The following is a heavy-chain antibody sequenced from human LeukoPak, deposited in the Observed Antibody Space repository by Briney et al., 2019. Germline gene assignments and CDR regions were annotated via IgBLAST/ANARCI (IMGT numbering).Heavy chain of an antibody. CDR3: ARLTGYSSESWFDP. J-gene: IGHJ5*02. CDR2: IYYSGST. D-gene: IGHD3-9*01. Sequence: PSETLSLTCTVSGGSISSHYWSWIRQSPGKGLEWIGYIYYSGSTNYNPSLKSRVTISVDTSKNQFSLKLSSVTAADTAVYYCARLTGYSSESWFDPWGQGTLVTVSS. V-gene: IGHV4-59*11. CDR1: GGSISSHY.